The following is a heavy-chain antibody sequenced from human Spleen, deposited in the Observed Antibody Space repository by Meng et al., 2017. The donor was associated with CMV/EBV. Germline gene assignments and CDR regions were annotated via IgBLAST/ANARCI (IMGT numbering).Heavy chain of an antibody. J-gene: IGHJ3*02. CDR1: KFTFRDYE. Sequence: GESLKISCAASKFTFRDYEMNWVRQAPGKGLEWVSYISTSGGSIYYADSVKGRFTISRDNAKNSLYLQMNSLRAEDTAVYYCARDRKYQLPGAFDIWGQGTMVTVSS. V-gene: IGHV3-48*03. D-gene: IGHD2-2*01. CDR3: ARDRKYQLPGAFDI. CDR2: ISTSGGSI.